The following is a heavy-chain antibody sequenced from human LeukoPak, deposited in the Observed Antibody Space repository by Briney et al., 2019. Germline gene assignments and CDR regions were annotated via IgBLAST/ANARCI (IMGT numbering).Heavy chain of an antibody. J-gene: IGHJ4*02. CDR3: ARGGLSIMGY. Sequence: SVKVSCKASGGTFSSYAISWARQAPGQGLEWMGGIIPIFGTANYAQKFQGRVTITADESTSTAYMELSSLRSEDTAVYFCARGGLSIMGYWGQGTLVTVSS. D-gene: IGHD2/OR15-2a*01. CDR1: GGTFSSYA. CDR2: IIPIFGTA. V-gene: IGHV1-69*13.